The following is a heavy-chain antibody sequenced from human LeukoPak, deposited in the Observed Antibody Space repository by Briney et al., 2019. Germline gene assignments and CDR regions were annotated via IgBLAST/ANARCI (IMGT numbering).Heavy chain of an antibody. Sequence: GGSLRLSCAASGFTFSSYWMSWVRQAPGKGLEWVANIKLDGSEKYYVDSVEGRFSISRDNAKNSLYLQMNSLRAEDTAVYYCARSSYSSSSSVWGQGTMVTVSS. CDR2: IKLDGSEK. D-gene: IGHD6-6*01. CDR1: GFTFSSYW. J-gene: IGHJ3*01. CDR3: ARSSYSSSSSV. V-gene: IGHV3-7*01.